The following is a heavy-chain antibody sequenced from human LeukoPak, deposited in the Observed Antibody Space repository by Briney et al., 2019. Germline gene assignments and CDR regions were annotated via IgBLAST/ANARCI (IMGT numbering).Heavy chain of an antibody. D-gene: IGHD3-22*01. J-gene: IGHJ4*02. CDR2: IIPIFGTA. V-gene: IGHV1-69*13. CDR1: GYIFTEHH. Sequence: AASVKVSCKASGYIFTEHHINWVRQAPGQGLEWMGGIIPIFGTANYAQKFQGRVTITADESTSTAYMELSSLRSEDTAVYYCAGGHDSSGYYYSSGGYFDYWGQGTLVTVSS. CDR3: AGGHDSSGYYYSSGGYFDY.